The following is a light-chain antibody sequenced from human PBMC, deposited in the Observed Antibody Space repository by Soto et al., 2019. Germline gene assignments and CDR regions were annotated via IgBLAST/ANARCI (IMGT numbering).Light chain of an antibody. J-gene: IGLJ1*01. V-gene: IGLV3-25*02. CDR2: KDS. CDR3: QSADSSGSYV. CDR1: ALPNEY. Sequence: YELTQPPSVSVSPGQTARITCSGDALPNEYAYWYQQKPGQAPVVVIYKDSERPSGIPERFSGSSSGTTVTLTISGVQAEDEADYYCQSADSSGSYVFGTGTKVTVL.